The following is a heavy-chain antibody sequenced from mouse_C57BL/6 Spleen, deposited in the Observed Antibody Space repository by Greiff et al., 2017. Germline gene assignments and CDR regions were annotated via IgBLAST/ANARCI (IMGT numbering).Heavy chain of an antibody. CDR2: INPNNGGT. CDR1: GYTFTDYN. CDR3: ARSPDYYGSSLFDY. J-gene: IGHJ2*01. D-gene: IGHD1-1*01. V-gene: IGHV1-18*01. Sequence: VQPQQSGPELVKPGASVKIPCKASGYTFTDYNMDWVKQSHGKSLEWIGDINPNNGGTIYNQKFKGKATLTVDKSSSTAYMELRSLTSEDTAVYYCARSPDYYGSSLFDYWGQGTTLTVSS.